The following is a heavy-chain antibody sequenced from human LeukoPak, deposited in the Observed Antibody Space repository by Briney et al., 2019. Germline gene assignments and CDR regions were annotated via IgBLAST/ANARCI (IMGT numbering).Heavy chain of an antibody. CDR3: AKDSAFYYIDV. CDR1: GFTFSTYS. J-gene: IGHJ6*03. D-gene: IGHD3-10*01. Sequence: GGSLRLSCAASGFTFSTYSMNWVRQAPGKGLEWVSSISSSSSCIYYADSMKGRFTISRDNSKNTLYLQMNSLKGDDTAVYYCAKDSAFYYIDVWGKGTTVIISS. V-gene: IGHV3-21*01. CDR2: ISSSSSCI.